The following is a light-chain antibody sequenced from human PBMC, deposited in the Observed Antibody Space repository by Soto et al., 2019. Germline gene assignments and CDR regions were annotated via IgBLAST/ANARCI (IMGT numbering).Light chain of an antibody. Sequence: IQMTHSPSTLSASLGDRVTITCRASQSVSSWLAWYQQKPGKAPKLLIYDASSLESGVPSRFSGSGSGTEVNLTISSLQPDDFATYYCQQYNSYSPTFGQGTKVDIK. CDR3: QQYNSYSPT. CDR1: QSVSSW. CDR2: DAS. J-gene: IGKJ1*01. V-gene: IGKV1-5*01.